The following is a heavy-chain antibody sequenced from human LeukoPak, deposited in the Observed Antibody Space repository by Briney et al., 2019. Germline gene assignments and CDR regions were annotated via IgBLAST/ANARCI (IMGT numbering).Heavy chain of an antibody. CDR2: INHSGST. V-gene: IGHV4-34*01. CDR3: AREVGATRYDAFDI. CDR1: GGSFSGYY. J-gene: IGHJ3*02. Sequence: SETLSLTCAVYGGSFSGYYWSWIRQPPGKGLEWIGEINHSGSTNYNPSLKSRVTISVDTSKNQFSLKLSSVTAADTAVYYCAREVGATRYDAFDIWGQGTMVTVSS. D-gene: IGHD1-26*01.